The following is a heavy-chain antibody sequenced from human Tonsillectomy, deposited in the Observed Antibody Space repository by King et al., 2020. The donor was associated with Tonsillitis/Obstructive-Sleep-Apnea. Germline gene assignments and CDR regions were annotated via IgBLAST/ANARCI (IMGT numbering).Heavy chain of an antibody. Sequence: QLQESGPGLVKPSETLSLTCTVSGGSISSSSYYWGWIRQPPGKGLEWIGSIYYSGSTYYNPSLKSRVTISVDTSKNQFSLKLSSVTAADTAVYYCARSRAAFSDNWFDPWGQGTLVTVSS. CDR3: ARSRAAFSDNWFDP. CDR1: GGSISSSSYY. V-gene: IGHV4-39*01. CDR2: IYYSGST. J-gene: IGHJ5*02. D-gene: IGHD2-15*01.